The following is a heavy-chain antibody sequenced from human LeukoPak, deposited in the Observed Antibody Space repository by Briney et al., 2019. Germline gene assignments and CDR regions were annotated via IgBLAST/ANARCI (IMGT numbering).Heavy chain of an antibody. CDR3: ARQPGGTAAFDI. J-gene: IGHJ3*02. D-gene: IGHD1-14*01. CDR1: GGSINSYY. Sequence: SETLSLTCTVSGGSINSYYWSWIRQPPGKGLEWIVYISYTGGETNYNPSLKSRLTISIDTSKNQFSLMLTSVTAADTAVYYCARQPGGTAAFDIWAQGTMVTVFS. V-gene: IGHV4-59*08. CDR2: ISYTGGET.